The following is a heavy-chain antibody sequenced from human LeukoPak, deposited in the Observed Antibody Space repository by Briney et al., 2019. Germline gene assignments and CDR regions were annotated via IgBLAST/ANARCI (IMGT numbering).Heavy chain of an antibody. CDR3: ARDRRAGQSGYWFDP. CDR1: GGSISSCY. CDR2: IHYSGST. D-gene: IGHD3-22*01. V-gene: IGHV4-59*01. J-gene: IGHJ5*02. Sequence: PSETLSLTCTVSGGSISSCYWSWIRQPPGKGLEWLGYIHYSGSTYYNPSLKSRVTISVDTSKNQFSLKVTSVTAADTAVYYCARDRRAGQSGYWFDPWGQGTLVTVSS.